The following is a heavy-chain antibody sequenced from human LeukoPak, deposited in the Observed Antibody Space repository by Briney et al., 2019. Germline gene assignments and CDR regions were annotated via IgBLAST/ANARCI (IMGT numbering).Heavy chain of an antibody. D-gene: IGHD3-3*01. CDR2: INYSGST. CDR1: GGSISSYY. J-gene: IGHJ6*03. CDR3: ARGYGYDFWSGYYGGYMDV. Sequence: SQTLSLTCTVSGGSISSYYWSWIRQPPGEGLEWIGEINYSGSTSYSPSLKSRITISIDTSKNQFSLKLSSVTAADTAVYYCARGYGYDFWSGYYGGYMDVWGKGTTVTVSS. V-gene: IGHV4-34*01.